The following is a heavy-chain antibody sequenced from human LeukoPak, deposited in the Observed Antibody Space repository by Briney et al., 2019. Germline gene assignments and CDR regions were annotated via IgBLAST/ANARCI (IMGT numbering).Heavy chain of an antibody. CDR1: GFTFSNAW. V-gene: IGHV3-15*01. Sequence: GGSLRLSCAASGFTFSNAWMTWVRQAPGKGREWVGRIKGKIEGGTTDYAAPVKGRFTISRDDSKNMLYLQMNSLKTEDTAVYYCTTGVVVTAIQDYWGQGTLVTVSS. CDR3: TTGVVVTAIQDY. D-gene: IGHD2-21*02. CDR2: IKGKIEGGTT. J-gene: IGHJ4*02.